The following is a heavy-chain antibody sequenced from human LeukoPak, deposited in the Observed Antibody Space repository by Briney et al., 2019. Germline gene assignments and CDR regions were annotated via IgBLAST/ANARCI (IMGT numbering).Heavy chain of an antibody. Sequence: PSETLSLTCAVSGGSISSYYWSWIRQPPGKGPEWIGYIYYRGSTKYNPSLKSRVIISVDTSKNQFSLKLSSVTAADTAVYYCARTPPSIIGTTRNWFDPWGQGTLVTVSS. CDR2: IYYRGST. V-gene: IGHV4-59*01. J-gene: IGHJ5*02. CDR3: ARTPPSIIGTTRNWFDP. D-gene: IGHD1/OR15-1a*01. CDR1: GGSISSYY.